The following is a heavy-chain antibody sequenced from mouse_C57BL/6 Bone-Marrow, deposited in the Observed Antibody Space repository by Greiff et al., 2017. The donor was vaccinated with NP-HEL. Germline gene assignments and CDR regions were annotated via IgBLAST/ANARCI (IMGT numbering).Heavy chain of an antibody. D-gene: IGHD2-4*01. CDR1: GFTFSDYY. J-gene: IGHJ2*01. Sequence: DVKLVESGGGLVQPGGSLKLSCAASGFTFSDYYMYWVRQTPEKRLEWVAYISNGGGSTYYPDTVKGRFTISRDNAKNTLYLQMSRLKSEDTAMYYCARHDYDGLDYWGQGTTLTVSS. V-gene: IGHV5-12*01. CDR2: ISNGGGST. CDR3: ARHDYDGLDY.